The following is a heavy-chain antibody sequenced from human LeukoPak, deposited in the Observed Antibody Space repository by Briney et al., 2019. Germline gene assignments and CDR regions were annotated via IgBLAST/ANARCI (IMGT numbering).Heavy chain of an antibody. CDR2: IAHDGSLK. CDR3: ARATELNWSLDY. Sequence: PGGSLRLSCAASGFTFSGSAMQWVRQAPGKGLEWMAFIAHDGSLKYYGDSVKGRFTISRDNAKNSLYLQMNSLRAEDTALYYCARATELNWSLDYWGQGTLVTVSS. V-gene: IGHV3-30*12. CDR1: GFTFSGSA. J-gene: IGHJ4*02. D-gene: IGHD1-1*01.